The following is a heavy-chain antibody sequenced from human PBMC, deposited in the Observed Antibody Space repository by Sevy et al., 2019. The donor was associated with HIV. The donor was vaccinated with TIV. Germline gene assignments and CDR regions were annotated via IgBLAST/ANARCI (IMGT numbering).Heavy chain of an antibody. V-gene: IGHV3-21*01. CDR3: ARDLGRHFDY. Sequence: GGSLRLSCAASGFTFSSYSMNWVRQAPGKGLEWASSISSSSSYIYYADSVKGRFTISRDNAKNSLYLQMNSLRAEDTAVYYCARDLGRHFDYWGQGTLVTVSS. CDR1: GFTFSSYS. CDR2: ISSSSSYI. J-gene: IGHJ4*02.